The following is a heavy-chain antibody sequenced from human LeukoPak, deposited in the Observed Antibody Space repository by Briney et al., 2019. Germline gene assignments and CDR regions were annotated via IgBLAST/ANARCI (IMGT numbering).Heavy chain of an antibody. V-gene: IGHV3-33*01. D-gene: IGHD1-1*01. Sequence: GGSLRLSCAASGFTFSSYGMHWVRQAPGKGLEWVAVIWYDGSNKYYADSVKGRFTISRDNSKNTLYLQMNSLRSDDTAVYYCARESHVERDDYWGQGTRVTVSS. J-gene: IGHJ4*02. CDR1: GFTFSSYG. CDR3: ARESHVERDDY. CDR2: IWYDGSNK.